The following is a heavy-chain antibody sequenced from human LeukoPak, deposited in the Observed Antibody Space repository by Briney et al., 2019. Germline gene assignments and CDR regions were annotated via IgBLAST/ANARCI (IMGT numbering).Heavy chain of an antibody. CDR3: ARDITDGYGSS. CDR2: IYYSGST. J-gene: IGHJ4*02. V-gene: IGHV4-39*07. CDR1: DGSISSSNYY. Sequence: SETLSLTCTVSDGSISSSNYYWGWIRQPPGKGLEWIGSIYYSGSTYYNPSLKSRVTISVDTSKNQFSLKLSSVTAADTAVYYCARDITDGYGSSWGQGTLVTVSS. D-gene: IGHD6-13*01.